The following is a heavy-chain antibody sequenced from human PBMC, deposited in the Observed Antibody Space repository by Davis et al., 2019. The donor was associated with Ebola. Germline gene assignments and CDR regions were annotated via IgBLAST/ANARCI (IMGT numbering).Heavy chain of an antibody. CDR3: AKGRGPYRRGDAFDI. CDR2: IYTGDSDT. D-gene: IGHD1-26*01. J-gene: IGHJ3*02. Sequence: GESLKISCKDSGNSFNTHWIGWVRQMPGKGLEWMGIIYTGDSDTRYSPSFRGQVTISADKSAKTAYLQWSSLKASDTAMYFCAKGRGPYRRGDAFDIWGRGTMVTVSS. CDR1: GNSFNTHW. V-gene: IGHV5-51*01.